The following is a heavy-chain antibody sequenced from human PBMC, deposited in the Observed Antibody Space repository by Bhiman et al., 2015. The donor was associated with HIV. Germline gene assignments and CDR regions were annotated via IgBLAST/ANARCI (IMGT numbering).Heavy chain of an antibody. CDR3: ARDQAREVNGMDV. Sequence: VQLVESGGGLVKPGGSLRLSCTASGFSFSSYTMNWVRQAPGKGLEWVSSISSSNIYYADSVKGRFTISRDNAKNSLYLQMNSLRAEDTGVYNCARDQAREVNGMDVWGQGTTVTVSS. CDR1: GFSFSSYT. J-gene: IGHJ6*02. V-gene: IGHV3-21*03. CDR2: ISSSNI. D-gene: IGHD3-10*01.